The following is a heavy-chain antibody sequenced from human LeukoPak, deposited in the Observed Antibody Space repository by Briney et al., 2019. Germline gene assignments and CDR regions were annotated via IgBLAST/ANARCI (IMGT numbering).Heavy chain of an antibody. V-gene: IGHV1-8*03. J-gene: IGHJ5*02. Sequence: ASVKVSCKASGYTFTNYDINWVRQAPGQGLEWMGWMNPNSGITGHAQKFQGRVSITRNTSINTAYMELNSLRSEDTAVYYCARGESIDKWELLPWGQGTLVTVSS. CDR3: ARGESIDKWELLP. CDR2: MNPNSGIT. CDR1: GYTFTNYD. D-gene: IGHD1-26*01.